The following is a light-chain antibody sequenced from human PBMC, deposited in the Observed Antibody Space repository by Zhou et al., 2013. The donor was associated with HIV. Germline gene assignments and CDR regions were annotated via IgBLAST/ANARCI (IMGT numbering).Light chain of an antibody. J-gene: IGKJ1*01. V-gene: IGKV1-39*01. Sequence: DIQMTQSPSSLSASVGDRVTITCRASQSIHIYLNWYQQKPGKAPKLLIYAASSLQSGVPSRFSGSGSGTDFTLTISSLQPEDFATYYCQQSYSTPWTFGQGTKVEIK. CDR2: AAS. CDR1: QSIHIY. CDR3: QQSYSTPWT.